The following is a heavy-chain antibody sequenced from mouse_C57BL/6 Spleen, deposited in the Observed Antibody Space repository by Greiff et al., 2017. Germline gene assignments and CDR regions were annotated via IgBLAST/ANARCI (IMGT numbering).Heavy chain of an antibody. J-gene: IGHJ3*01. CDR1: GYSITSGYY. CDR3: AREEAYSNLAY. D-gene: IGHD2-5*01. CDR2: ISYDGSN. V-gene: IGHV3-6*01. Sequence: EVKLVESGPGLVKPSQSLSLTCSVTGYSITSGYYWNWIRQFPGNKLEWMGYISYDGSNNYNPSLKNRISITRDTSKNQFFLKLNSVTTEDTATYYCAREEAYSNLAYWGQGTLVTVSA.